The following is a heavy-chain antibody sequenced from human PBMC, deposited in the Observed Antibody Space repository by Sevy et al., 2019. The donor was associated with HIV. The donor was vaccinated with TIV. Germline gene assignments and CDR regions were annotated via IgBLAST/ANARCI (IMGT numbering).Heavy chain of an antibody. D-gene: IGHD4-17*01. CDR2: ISYDGSNK. V-gene: IGHV3-30-3*01. Sequence: GGSLRLSCAASGFTFSSYAMHWVRQAPGKGLEWVAVISYDGSNKYYADSVKGRFTISRDNSKNTLYLQMNSLRAEDTDVYYCARAQHDYGGNLRTGWFDPWGQGTLVTVSS. CDR3: ARAQHDYGGNLRTGWFDP. CDR1: GFTFSSYA. J-gene: IGHJ5*02.